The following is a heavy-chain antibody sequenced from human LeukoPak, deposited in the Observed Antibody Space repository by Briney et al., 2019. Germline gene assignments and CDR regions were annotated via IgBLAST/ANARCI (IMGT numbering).Heavy chain of an antibody. Sequence: SETLSLTCSVSGGLVTSYVMAWIRQAPGKGLEWIGHVSYTGTTNYNPSLKGRVTILVDSSKNQFSPKLNSVTAADTAIYYCARELTVTEGFYYYFYYLDVWGKGTTVTVSS. CDR1: GGLVTSYV. D-gene: IGHD4-11*01. V-gene: IGHV4-59*02. CDR2: VSYTGTT. J-gene: IGHJ6*03. CDR3: ARELTVTEGFYYYFYYLDV.